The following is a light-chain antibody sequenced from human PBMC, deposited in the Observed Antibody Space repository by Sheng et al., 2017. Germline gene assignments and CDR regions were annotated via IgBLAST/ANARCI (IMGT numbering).Light chain of an antibody. V-gene: IGLV3-25*03. CDR2: KDS. CDR3: QSADSSATSPYVI. Sequence: SHELRQPPSVSVSPGQTARITCFGDALPTQYGYWYQQKPGQAPVLIIFKDSVRPSGIPERFSGSRSGTTITLTISGVQAEDEADYHCQSADSSATSPYVIFGGGTKLTVL. CDR1: ALPTQY. J-gene: IGLJ2*01.